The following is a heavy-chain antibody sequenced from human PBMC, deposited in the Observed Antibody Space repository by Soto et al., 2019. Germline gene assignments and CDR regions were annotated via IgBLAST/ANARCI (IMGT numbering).Heavy chain of an antibody. Sequence: QVQVVESGGGVVQPGRSLRLSCAASGFVFTNYGMHWVRQAPGKGLEWEAFISNDGSKKYYADSVKGRFTISRDNSENTVYLQMTSLRPDDTAVFYCARDVAMPSGLGLGYWGQGTLVTVSS. CDR2: ISNDGSKK. J-gene: IGHJ4*02. CDR3: ARDVAMPSGLGLGY. CDR1: GFVFTNYG. V-gene: IGHV3-30*03. D-gene: IGHD6-19*01.